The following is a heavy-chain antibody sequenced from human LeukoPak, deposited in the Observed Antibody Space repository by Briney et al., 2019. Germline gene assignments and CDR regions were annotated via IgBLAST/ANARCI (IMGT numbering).Heavy chain of an antibody. V-gene: IGHV3-7*01. Sequence: GGSLRLSCAAFGFTFSSHWMSWVRQAPGKGLEWVANINQYGSERNYVDSVKGRFTISRDNAKSSLYLQMNSLRAEDTAIYYCARDHVVDGLVFDYWGQGTLVTVSS. D-gene: IGHD2-15*01. J-gene: IGHJ4*02. CDR3: ARDHVVDGLVFDY. CDR1: GFTFSSHW. CDR2: INQYGSER.